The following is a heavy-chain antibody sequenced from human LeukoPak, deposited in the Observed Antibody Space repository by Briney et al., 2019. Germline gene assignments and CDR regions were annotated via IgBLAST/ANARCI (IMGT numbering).Heavy chain of an antibody. CDR3: ARVPGPERGLIQLFV. CDR1: GFIFSSYW. Sequence: GGSLRLSCAVSGFIFSSYWMSWVRQAPGKGLEWVASIKQDGGERSYVDSVKGRFTISRDNAKNSLYLQMNSLRAEDTAVYYCARVPGPERGLIQLFVWGQGTLVTVSS. J-gene: IGHJ4*02. V-gene: IGHV3-7*01. D-gene: IGHD5-18*01. CDR2: IKQDGGER.